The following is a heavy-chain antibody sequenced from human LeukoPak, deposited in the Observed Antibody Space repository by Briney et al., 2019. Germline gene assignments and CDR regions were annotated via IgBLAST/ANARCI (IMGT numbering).Heavy chain of an antibody. Sequence: SQTLSLTCTVSGGSISSGSYYWSWIRQPAGKGLEWIGYIYYSGSTNYNPSLKSRVTISVDTSKNQFSLKLSSVTAADTAVYYCAGLNWGSGFYYYMDVWGKGTTVTVSS. V-gene: IGHV4-61*10. CDR2: IYYSGST. CDR1: GGSISSGSYY. J-gene: IGHJ6*03. D-gene: IGHD7-27*01. CDR3: AGLNWGSGFYYYMDV.